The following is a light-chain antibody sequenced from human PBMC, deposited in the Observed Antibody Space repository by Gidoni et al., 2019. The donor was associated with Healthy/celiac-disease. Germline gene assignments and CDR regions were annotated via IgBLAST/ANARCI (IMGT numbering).Light chain of an antibody. CDR2: AAS. V-gene: IGKV1-12*01. CDR3: QQDNSFPT. J-gene: IGKJ5*01. CDR1: QGISSW. Sequence: DIQMTQSPSSVSASVGDRVTITCRASQGISSWVAWYQQKPGKAPKLLIYAASSLQSGVPSRFGGSGSGADFTLTISSLQPEDFATYYCQQDNSFPTFGQGTRLEIK.